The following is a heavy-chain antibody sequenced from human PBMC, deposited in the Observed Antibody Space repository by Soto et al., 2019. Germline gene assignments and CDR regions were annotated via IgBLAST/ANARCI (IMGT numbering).Heavy chain of an antibody. CDR1: GFTFSSYA. V-gene: IGHV3-23*01. Sequence: GGSLRLSCAASGFTFSSYAMSWVRQAPGKGLEWVSAISGSGGSTYYADSVKGRFTISRDNSKNTLYLQMNSLRAEDTAVYYCAKGLYYYGSGSSPKGTPAIALYYYYYMDVWGKGTTVTVSS. CDR2: ISGSGGST. D-gene: IGHD3-10*01. J-gene: IGHJ6*03. CDR3: AKGLYYYGSGSSPKGTPAIALYYYYYMDV.